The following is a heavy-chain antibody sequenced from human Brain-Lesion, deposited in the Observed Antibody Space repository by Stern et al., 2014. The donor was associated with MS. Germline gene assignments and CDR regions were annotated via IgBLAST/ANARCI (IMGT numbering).Heavy chain of an antibody. J-gene: IGHJ4*02. CDR2: FDPEDGET. Sequence: VQLLQSGAEVKKPGASVKVSCKVSGYTLTELSMHWVRQAPRKGLEWMGGFDPEDGETIYAQKFQGRVTRTEETSTDTAYMELSSLRSEDTAVYYCATLSPGAGGNYYRHFDYWGQGTLVTVSS. CDR3: ATLSPGAGGNYYRHFDY. CDR1: GYTLTELS. V-gene: IGHV1-24*01. D-gene: IGHD1-26*01.